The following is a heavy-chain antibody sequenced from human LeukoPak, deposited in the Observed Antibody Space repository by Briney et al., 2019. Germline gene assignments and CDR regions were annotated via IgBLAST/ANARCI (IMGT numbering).Heavy chain of an antibody. CDR1: GGSISSGSYY. V-gene: IGHV4-61*02. Sequence: SETLSLTCTVSGGSISSGSYYWSWIRQPPGKGLEWIGRIYTSGCTNYNPSLKSRVTISVDTSKNQFSLKLSSVTAADTAVYYCARNTRDYYYYMDVWGKGTTVTVSS. J-gene: IGHJ6*03. D-gene: IGHD2-15*01. CDR3: ARNTRDYYYYMDV. CDR2: IYTSGCT.